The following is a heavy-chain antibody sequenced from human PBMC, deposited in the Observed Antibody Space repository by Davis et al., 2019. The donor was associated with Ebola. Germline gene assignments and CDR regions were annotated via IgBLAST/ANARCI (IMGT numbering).Heavy chain of an antibody. CDR1: GGSITSNKW. CDR2: IHYSGNI. D-gene: IGHD6-19*01. V-gene: IGHV4-4*02. CDR3: ARQLSFGWWSFDS. Sequence: PSETLSLTCGVSGGSITSNKWWNWVRQSPGKGLEWIAEIHYSGNINYNPSLKSRVTTSIDTSENQFSLKLTSVTAADTAVYYCARQLSFGWWSFDSWGQGTLVTVSS. J-gene: IGHJ4*02.